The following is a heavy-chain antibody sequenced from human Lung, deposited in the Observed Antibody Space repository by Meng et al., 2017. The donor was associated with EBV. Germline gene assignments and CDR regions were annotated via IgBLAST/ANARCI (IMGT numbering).Heavy chain of an antibody. Sequence: GHRQGSGPGLVKPSGTLSLTGAVSGGSISSSNWWSWVRQPPGKGLEWIGEIYHSGSTNYNPSLKSRVTISVDKSKNQFSLKLSSVTAADTAVYYCARGKLSGYRYFDYWGQGTLVTVSS. CDR2: IYHSGST. J-gene: IGHJ4*02. CDR3: ARGKLSGYRYFDY. CDR1: GGSISSSNW. D-gene: IGHD3-3*01. V-gene: IGHV4-4*02.